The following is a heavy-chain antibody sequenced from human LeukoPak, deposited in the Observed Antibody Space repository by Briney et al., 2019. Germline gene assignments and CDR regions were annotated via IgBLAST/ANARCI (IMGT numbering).Heavy chain of an antibody. D-gene: IGHD5-18*01. V-gene: IGHV3-74*01. CDR1: GFTFSSYW. J-gene: IGHJ4*02. Sequence: PGGSLRLSCAASGFTFSSYWMHWVRQVPGKGLVWVSRINSDGSSTSYADSVKGRFTISRDNAKNTLYLQMNSLRAEDTAVYYCARVAIPGVFYFDYWGQGTLVTVSS. CDR3: ARVAIPGVFYFDY. CDR2: INSDGSST.